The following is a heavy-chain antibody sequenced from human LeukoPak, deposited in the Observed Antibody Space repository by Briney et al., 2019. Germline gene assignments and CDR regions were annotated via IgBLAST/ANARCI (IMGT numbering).Heavy chain of an antibody. Sequence: ASVKVSCKASGYTFTDYYIHWVRQAPGQGLEWTGWINPNSGGTNYTQKFQGRVTMTRDTSISTAYLELNRLTSDDTAVYYCARVLARYGNLDYWGQGILVTVSS. CDR2: INPNSGGT. CDR1: GYTFTDYY. CDR3: ARVLARYGNLDY. V-gene: IGHV1-2*02. J-gene: IGHJ4*02. D-gene: IGHD1-14*01.